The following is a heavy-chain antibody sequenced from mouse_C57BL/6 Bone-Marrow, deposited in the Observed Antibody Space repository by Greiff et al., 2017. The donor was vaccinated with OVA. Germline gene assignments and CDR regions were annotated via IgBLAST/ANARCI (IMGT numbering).Heavy chain of an antibody. CDR2: FYPGSGSI. J-gene: IGHJ3*01. CDR1: GYTFTEYT. CDR3: ARHEDRDYDYDEFAY. V-gene: IGHV1-62-2*01. D-gene: IGHD2-4*01. Sequence: QVQLKESGAELVKPGASVKLSCKASGYTFTEYTIHWVKQRSGQGLEWIGWFYPGSGSIKYHEKFKDKATLTADKSSSTVYMELSRLTSEDSAVYFCARHEDRDYDYDEFAYWGQGTLVTVSA.